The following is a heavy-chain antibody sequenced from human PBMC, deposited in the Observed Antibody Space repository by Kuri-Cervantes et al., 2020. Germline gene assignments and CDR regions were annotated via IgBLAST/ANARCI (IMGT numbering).Heavy chain of an antibody. V-gene: IGHV4-61*01. CDR2: IYYSGST. Sequence: SETLSLTCTVSGGSVSSGSYYWSWIRQPPGKGLEWIGYIYYSGSTNYNPSLKSRVTISVDTSKNQFSLKLSSVTAADTAVYYCARRREDGAIYYSGQGSLVTVSS. CDR3: ARRREDGAIYY. D-gene: IGHD5-24*01. J-gene: IGHJ4*02. CDR1: GGSVSSGSYY.